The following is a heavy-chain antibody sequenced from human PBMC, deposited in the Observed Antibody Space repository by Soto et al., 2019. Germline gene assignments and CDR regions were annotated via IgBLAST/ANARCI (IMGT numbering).Heavy chain of an antibody. CDR2: IYYSGST. D-gene: IGHD6-13*01. J-gene: IGHJ5*02. CDR3: AREEGIAAAGMKYNWFAP. CDR1: GGSISSYY. V-gene: IGHV4-59*01. Sequence: SETLSLTCTVSGGSISSYYWSWIRQPPGKGLEWIGYIYYSGSTNYNPSLKSRVTISVDTSKNQFSLKLSSVTAADTAVYYCAREEGIAAAGMKYNWFAPWGQGTLVTV.